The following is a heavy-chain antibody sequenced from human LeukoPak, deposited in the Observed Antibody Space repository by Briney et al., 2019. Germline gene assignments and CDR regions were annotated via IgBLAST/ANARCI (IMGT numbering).Heavy chain of an antibody. V-gene: IGHV3-73*01. D-gene: IGHD2-2*01. CDR2: IRSKANSYAT. J-gene: IGHJ3*01. CDR3: TRVVPAAASRD. CDR1: GFTFSGSA. Sequence: GGSLRLSCAASGFTFSGSAMHWVRQASGKGLEWVGRIRSKANSYATAYAASVKGRFTISRDDSKNTAYLQMNSLKTEDTAVYYCTRVVPAAASRDWGQGTMVTVSS.